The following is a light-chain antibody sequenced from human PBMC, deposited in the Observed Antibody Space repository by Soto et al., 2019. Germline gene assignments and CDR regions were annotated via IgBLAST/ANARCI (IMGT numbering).Light chain of an antibody. CDR1: QSVSSSY. CDR3: QQYGSSPGT. V-gene: IGKV3-20*01. Sequence: VLTQSPGTLSLSPGERATLSCRASQSVSSSYLAWYLQKPGQAPILLIYGASTRATGIPGRFSGSGSGTDFTLTISRLEPEDFAVYYCQQYGSSPGTFGQGTKVEIK. CDR2: GAS. J-gene: IGKJ1*01.